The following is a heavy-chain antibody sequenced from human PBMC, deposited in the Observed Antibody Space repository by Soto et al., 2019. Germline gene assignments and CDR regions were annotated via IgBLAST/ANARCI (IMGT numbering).Heavy chain of an antibody. V-gene: IGHV4-30-4*01. CDR3: ARVDILTVYGCVDV. J-gene: IGHJ6*02. CDR2: IYYSGST. Sequence: SSETLSLTCTVSGDSIRSGNHYWSWIRQPPGKGLEWIGYIYYSGSTYYSPSLKSRVTISVDTSKNQFSLKLNSVTAADTAVYYCARVDILTVYGCVDVWGQGTTVTVSS. D-gene: IGHD3-9*01. CDR1: GDSIRSGNHY.